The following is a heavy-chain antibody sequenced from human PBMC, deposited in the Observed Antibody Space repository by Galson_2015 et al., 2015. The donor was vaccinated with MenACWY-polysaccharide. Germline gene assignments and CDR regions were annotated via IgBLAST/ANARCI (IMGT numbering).Heavy chain of an antibody. CDR1: GYTLTTYA. Sequence: SVKVSCKASGYTLTTYAMNWVRQAPGQGLEWMGGINTNTGNPTYAQGFTGRFVFSLDASVSTAYLQISSLKAEDAAVYYCVREPKQIPTTVPMGRSDYWGQGTLVTVSS. J-gene: IGHJ4*02. D-gene: IGHD4-17*01. CDR3: VREPKQIPTTVPMGRSDY. V-gene: IGHV7-4-1*02. CDR2: INTNTGNP.